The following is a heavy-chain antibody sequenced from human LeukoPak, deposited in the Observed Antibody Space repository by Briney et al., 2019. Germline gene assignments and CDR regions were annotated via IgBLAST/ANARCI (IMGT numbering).Heavy chain of an antibody. J-gene: IGHJ4*02. Sequence: GGSLRLSCAASGFTFSSYWMSWVRQAPGKGLEWVANIKQDGSEKYYVDSVKGRFTISRDNAKNSLYLQMISLRAEDTAVSYCARVGGRYSPLGYWGQGTLVTVSS. D-gene: IGHD3-16*02. CDR1: GFTFSSYW. CDR3: ARVGGRYSPLGY. CDR2: IKQDGSEK. V-gene: IGHV3-7*01.